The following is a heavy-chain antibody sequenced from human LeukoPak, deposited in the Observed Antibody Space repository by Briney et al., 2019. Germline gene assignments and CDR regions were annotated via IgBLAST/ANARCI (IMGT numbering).Heavy chain of an antibody. J-gene: IGHJ4*02. CDR3: AVYGVDSSAFRY. CDR1: VGSFSGYY. D-gene: IGHD3-22*01. CDR2: INHSGST. Sequence: PSETLSLTCAVYVGSFSGYYWSWIRQPPGKGLEWIGEINHSGSTNYNPSLKSRVTISVDTSKNQFSLKLSSVTAADTAVYYCAVYGVDSSAFRYWGQGTLVTVSS. V-gene: IGHV4-34*01.